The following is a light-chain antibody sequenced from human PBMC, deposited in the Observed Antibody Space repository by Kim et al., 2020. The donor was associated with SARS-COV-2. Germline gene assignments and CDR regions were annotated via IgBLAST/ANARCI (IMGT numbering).Light chain of an antibody. Sequence: DIQMTQSPSSLSASVGDRVTITCRASQSISNFFNWYQQKPGEAPTLLIYGASRLQSGVPSRFSGSGSGTDFTLTISSLQPEDSATYYCQQSYGTPPTFGQGTKVDIK. CDR2: GAS. CDR3: QQSYGTPPT. J-gene: IGKJ1*01. CDR1: QSISNF. V-gene: IGKV1-39*01.